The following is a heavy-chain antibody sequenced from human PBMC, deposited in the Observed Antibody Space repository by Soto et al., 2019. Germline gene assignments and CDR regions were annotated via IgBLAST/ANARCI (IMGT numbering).Heavy chain of an antibody. V-gene: IGHV1-3*04. Sequence: QVQLVRSGAEVKKPGASVKVACKASGITYTTYAIHWVRQAPGQGLEWMGWINTGNGNTRYSQRFQGRVTLTTDTSASTAYMDVSSLTSEDTAVYYCARAISGYLSWGQATLNTVSS. D-gene: IGHD5-12*01. J-gene: IGHJ5*02. CDR1: GITYTTYA. CDR2: INTGNGNT. CDR3: ARAISGYLS.